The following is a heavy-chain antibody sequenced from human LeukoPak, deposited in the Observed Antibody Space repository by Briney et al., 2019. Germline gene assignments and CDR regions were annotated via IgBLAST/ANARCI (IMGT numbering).Heavy chain of an antibody. CDR3: AREGDYGDYPSGAFDI. J-gene: IGHJ3*02. D-gene: IGHD4-17*01. V-gene: IGHV1-3*01. CDR1: GYTFTSYA. Sequence: ASVKVSCKASGYTFTSYAMHWVRQAPGQRLEWMGWINAGNGNTKYSQKFQGRVTITRDTSASTAYMELSSLRSEDTAVYYCAREGDYGDYPSGAFDIWGQGTMVTVSS. CDR2: INAGNGNT.